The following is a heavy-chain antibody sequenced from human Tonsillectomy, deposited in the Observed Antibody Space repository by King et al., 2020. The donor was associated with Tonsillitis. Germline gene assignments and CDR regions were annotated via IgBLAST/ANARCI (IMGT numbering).Heavy chain of an antibody. CDR3: SRDRSGSYSPYYFDY. D-gene: IGHD1-26*01. Sequence: VQLVESGGGLVQPGRSLRLSCTTSGFTFGDYAMSWFRQAPGKGLEWVGFIRSKAYGGTTEYAASVKGRFTISRDDSKSIAYLQMNSLKTEDTAVYYCSRDRSGSYSPYYFDYWGQGTLVTVSS. V-gene: IGHV3-49*03. CDR2: IRSKAYGGTT. CDR1: GFTFGDYA. J-gene: IGHJ4*02.